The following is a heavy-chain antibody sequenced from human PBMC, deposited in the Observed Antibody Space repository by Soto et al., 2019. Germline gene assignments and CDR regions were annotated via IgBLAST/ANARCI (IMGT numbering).Heavy chain of an antibody. CDR1: GYSFSSCW. Sequence: GESLKISCEASGYSFSSCWIGWVRQMPGKGLEWMAIINPTDSDTRYSPSFRGQVTISANKPISTAYLQWSSLKASDTAMYYCARPRGYCSSTSCSGFDPWGQGTLVTVSS. V-gene: IGHV5-51*01. D-gene: IGHD2-2*01. J-gene: IGHJ5*02. CDR3: ARPRGYCSSTSCSGFDP. CDR2: INPTDSDT.